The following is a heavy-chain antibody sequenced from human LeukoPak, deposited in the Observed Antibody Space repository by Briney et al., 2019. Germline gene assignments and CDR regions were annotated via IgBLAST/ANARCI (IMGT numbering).Heavy chain of an antibody. D-gene: IGHD3-3*01. CDR2: IYYTGST. Sequence: PSETLSLTCTVSGGSISSYYWSWIRQPPGKGLEWIGYIYYTGSTSYNPSLKSRVTISVDTSKNQFSLKLSSVTAADTAVYYCARESYDFWSNYYGANWFDPWGQGTLVTVFS. V-gene: IGHV4-59*01. J-gene: IGHJ5*02. CDR3: ARESYDFWSNYYGANWFDP. CDR1: GGSISSYY.